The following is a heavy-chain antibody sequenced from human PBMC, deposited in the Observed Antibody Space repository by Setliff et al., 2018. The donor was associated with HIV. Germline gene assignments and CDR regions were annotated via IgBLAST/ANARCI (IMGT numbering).Heavy chain of an antibody. V-gene: IGHV4-4*02. D-gene: IGHD2-2*01. CDR1: GGSISSDNC. Sequence: PSETLSLTCAVAGGSISSDNCWTWVSQPPGKGLEWIGEIYHREYTNYNASLKSRVSMSVDKSKNQFSLKLTSVTAADTAVYYCVRGHCSGTNCYGVDYYGMYVWGQGTTVTVSS. CDR2: IYHREYT. CDR3: VRGHCSGTNCYGVDYYGMYV. J-gene: IGHJ6*02.